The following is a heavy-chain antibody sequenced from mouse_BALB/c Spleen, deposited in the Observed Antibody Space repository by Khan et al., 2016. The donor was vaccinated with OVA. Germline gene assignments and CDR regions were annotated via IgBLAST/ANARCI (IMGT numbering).Heavy chain of an antibody. CDR2: ISSGGDYT. CDR1: GFTFSSYS. CDR3: AGHVTGALAY. D-gene: IGHD4-1*01. Sequence: EVQLVESGGDLVKPGGSLKLSCAASGFTFSSYSMSWVRQTPDKRLEWVASISSGGDYTYYPDSVKGRFTISRDNAKNTLYLQMSDLKSEDTAMYYCAGHVTGALAYWGQGTLVTVSA. V-gene: IGHV5-6*01. J-gene: IGHJ3*01.